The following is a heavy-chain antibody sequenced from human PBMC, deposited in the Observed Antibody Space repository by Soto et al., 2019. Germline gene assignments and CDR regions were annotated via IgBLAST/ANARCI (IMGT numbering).Heavy chain of an antibody. J-gene: IGHJ3*02. D-gene: IGHD1-26*01. CDR1: GFTFSSHW. V-gene: IGHV3-74*01. Sequence: EVQLVESGGGLVQPGGSLRLCCAASGFTFSSHWMHWVRQVPGKGLVWVSRINSDGSTTTYADSVKGRFTISRDNAKNTLYLQMNSLRAEDTAVYSCARGQEGGSYFLAFDIWCQGTMVTVSS. CDR2: INSDGSTT. CDR3: ARGQEGGSYFLAFDI.